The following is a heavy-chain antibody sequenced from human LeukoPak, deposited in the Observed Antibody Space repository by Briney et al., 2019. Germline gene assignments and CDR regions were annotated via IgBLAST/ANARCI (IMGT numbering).Heavy chain of an antibody. CDR3: AREPRSGWSHYYGMDV. D-gene: IGHD6-19*01. V-gene: IGHV4-4*07. CDR1: GGSISSYY. CDR2: IYTSGST. Sequence: SETLSLTCTVSGGSISSYYWSWIRQPAGKGLEWIGRIYTSGSTNYNPSLKSRVTISVDTSKNQFSLKLSSVTAADTAVYYCAREPRSGWSHYYGMDVWGQGTTVTVSS. J-gene: IGHJ6*02.